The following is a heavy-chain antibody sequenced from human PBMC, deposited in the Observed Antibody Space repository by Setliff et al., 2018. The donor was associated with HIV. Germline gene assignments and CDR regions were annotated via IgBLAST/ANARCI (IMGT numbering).Heavy chain of an antibody. V-gene: IGHV7-4-1*02. CDR2: INTNTGNP. J-gene: IGHJ5*02. CDR3: ARVSRYCSRTSCHGDWFDP. CDR1: GYTFTTYS. D-gene: IGHD2-2*01. Sequence: ASVKVSCKASGYTFTTYSMNWVRQAPGQGLEWMGWINTNTGNPTYAQGFTGRFVFSLDTSVSTAYLQISSLKAEDTAVYYCARVSRYCSRTSCHGDWFDPWGQGTLVTVSS.